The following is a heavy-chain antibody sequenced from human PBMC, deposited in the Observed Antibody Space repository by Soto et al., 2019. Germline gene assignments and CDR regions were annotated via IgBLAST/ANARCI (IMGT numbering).Heavy chain of an antibody. J-gene: IGHJ5*02. CDR3: ARVWGALAPIAGWFGP. CDR2: IYQTGST. Sequence: QVQLQESGPGLVKPSGTLSLTCAVSNGSITSGNWWSWVRQPPGKGLEWIGDIYQTGSTNYNPSLRSRAIISVDKSKNDFFLSLISVTVADTAVYFCARVWGALAPIAGWFGPWGRGILVTVAS. D-gene: IGHD3-16*01. CDR1: NGSITSGNW. V-gene: IGHV4-4*02.